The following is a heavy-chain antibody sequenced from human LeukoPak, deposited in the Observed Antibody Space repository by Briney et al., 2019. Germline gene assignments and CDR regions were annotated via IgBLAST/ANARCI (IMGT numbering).Heavy chain of an antibody. CDR2: INHSGST. D-gene: IGHD6-13*01. J-gene: IGHJ5*02. CDR1: GGSFSGYY. CDR3: ARGASATEAGVSYWFDP. V-gene: IGHV4-34*01. Sequence: SETLSLTCAVYGGSFSGYYWSWIRQPPGKGLEWIGEINHSGSTNYNPSLKSRVTISVDTSKNQFSLKLSSVTAADTAVYYCARGASATEAGVSYWFDPWGQGTLVTVSS.